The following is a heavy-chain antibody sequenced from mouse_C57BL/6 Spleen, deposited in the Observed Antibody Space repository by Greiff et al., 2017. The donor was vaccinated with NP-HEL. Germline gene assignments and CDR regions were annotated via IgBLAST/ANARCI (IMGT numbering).Heavy chain of an antibody. CDR3: ARHPHYYGSSGDY. Sequence: EVQLVESGGGLVKPGGSLKLSCAASGFTFSSYTMSWVRQTPEKRLEWVATISGGGGNTYYPDSVKGRFTISRDNAKNTLYLQMSSLRSEDTALYYCARHPHYYGSSGDYWGQGTTLTVSS. CDR2: ISGGGGNT. CDR1: GFTFSSYT. J-gene: IGHJ2*01. D-gene: IGHD1-1*01. V-gene: IGHV5-9*01.